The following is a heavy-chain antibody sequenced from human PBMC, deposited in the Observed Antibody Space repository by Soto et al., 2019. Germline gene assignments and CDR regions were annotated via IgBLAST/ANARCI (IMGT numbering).Heavy chain of an antibody. V-gene: IGHV1-3*01. CDR3: ARGLAADGA. J-gene: IGHJ4*02. Sequence: QVQLVQSGAEVKKPGASVKVSCTASGYTFTHYAIHWVRHAPGQRLEWMGFINAGSGNTKYSQTFQGRLTFTKDTSASTAYMDLSILRSEDTAIYYCARGLAADGAWCQGTLVTVSS. CDR2: INAGSGNT. D-gene: IGHD6-13*01. CDR1: GYTFTHYA.